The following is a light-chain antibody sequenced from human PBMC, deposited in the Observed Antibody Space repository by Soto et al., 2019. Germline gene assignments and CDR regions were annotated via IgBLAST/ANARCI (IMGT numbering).Light chain of an antibody. V-gene: IGLV2-14*01. J-gene: IGLJ1*01. Sequence: HSVLTQPASVTGATGQSITISCTRTSSYVGNYKYVSWYQQHPGKAPKLMIYEVSNRPSGVSNRFSGSKSGNTASLTISGLQAEDENDYYCFSYTSSGTYVLGTGTK. CDR2: EVS. CDR3: FSYTSSGTYV. CDR1: SSYVGNYKY.